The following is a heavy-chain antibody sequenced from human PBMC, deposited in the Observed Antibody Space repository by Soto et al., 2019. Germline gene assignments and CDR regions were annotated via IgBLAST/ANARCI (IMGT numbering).Heavy chain of an antibody. CDR3: ARGGVGSVVVPAAECWFDP. CDR1: GGSISSGGYY. Sequence: QVQLQESGPGLVKPSQTLSLTCTVSGGSISSGGYYWSWIRQHPGKGLEWIGYIYYSGSTYYNPSLTMRVTLSVDTSTNQFSLKLSSLTAADTAVYYCARGGVGSVVVPAAECWFDPWGQGTLVTVSS. J-gene: IGHJ5*02. V-gene: IGHV4-31*03. CDR2: IYYSGST. D-gene: IGHD2-2*03.